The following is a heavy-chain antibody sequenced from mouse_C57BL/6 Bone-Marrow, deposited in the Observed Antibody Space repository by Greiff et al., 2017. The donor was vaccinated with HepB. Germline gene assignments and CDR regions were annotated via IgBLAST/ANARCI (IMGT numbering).Heavy chain of an antibody. Sequence: EVQLVESGGGLVKPGGSLKLSCAASGFTFSSYAMSWVRQTPEKRLEWVATISDGGSYTYYPDNVKGRFTISRDNAKNNLYLQMSHLKSEDTAMYYCARYYGSKGYFDVWGTGTTVTVSS. CDR2: ISDGGSYT. CDR1: GFTFSSYA. D-gene: IGHD1-1*01. V-gene: IGHV5-4*01. J-gene: IGHJ1*03. CDR3: ARYYGSKGYFDV.